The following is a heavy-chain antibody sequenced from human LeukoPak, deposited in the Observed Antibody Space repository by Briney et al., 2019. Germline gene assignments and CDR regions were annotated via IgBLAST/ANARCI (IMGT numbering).Heavy chain of an antibody. CDR3: ASSSSYSSSWGYYYYYYHMDV. CDR1: GGSISSGSYY. J-gene: IGHJ6*03. Sequence: SQTLSLTCTVSGGSISSGSYYWSWIRQPAGKGLEWIGRIYTSGSTNYNPSLKSRVTISVDTSKNQFSLKLSSVTAADTAVYYCASSSSYSSSWGYYYYYYHMDVWGKGTTVTVSS. CDR2: IYTSGST. D-gene: IGHD6-13*01. V-gene: IGHV4-61*02.